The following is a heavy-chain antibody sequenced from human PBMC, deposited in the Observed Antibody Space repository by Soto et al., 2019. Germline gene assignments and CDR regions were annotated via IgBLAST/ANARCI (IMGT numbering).Heavy chain of an antibody. Sequence: SETLCLTCTVSGGSISSGGYYWSWIRQHPGKGLEWIGYIYYSGSTYYNPSLKSRVTISVDTSKNQFSLKLSSVTAADTAVYYCARDLDTIFGGNWFDPWGQGTLVTVSS. V-gene: IGHV4-31*03. CDR3: ARDLDTIFGGNWFDP. CDR1: GGSISSGGYY. D-gene: IGHD3-3*01. CDR2: IYYSGST. J-gene: IGHJ5*02.